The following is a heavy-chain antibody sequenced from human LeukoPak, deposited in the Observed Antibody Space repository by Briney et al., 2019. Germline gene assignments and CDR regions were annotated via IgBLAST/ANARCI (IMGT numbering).Heavy chain of an antibody. CDR3: ARLLGESTIYDL. V-gene: IGHV3-7*01. Sequence: GGSLRLSCAASGFTFNRHWMSWVRQAPGKGLEWVATIRQDGNEIHYVDSVKGRFIISRDNAKNSLSLQMNSLRDEDTAMYYCARLLGESTIYDLWGLETLVTVSS. J-gene: IGHJ5*02. CDR1: GFTFNRHW. D-gene: IGHD5/OR15-5a*01. CDR2: IRQDGNEI.